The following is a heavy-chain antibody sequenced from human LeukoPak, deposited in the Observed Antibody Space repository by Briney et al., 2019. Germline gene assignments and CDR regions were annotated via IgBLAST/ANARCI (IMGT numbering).Heavy chain of an antibody. CDR2: ISSSSSYI. CDR3: ARDTSIVATMNNYYYMDV. D-gene: IGHD5-12*01. Sequence: SGGSLRLSCAASGFIFEDYVMSWVRQAPGKGLEWVSSISSSSSYIYYADSVKGRFTISRDNAKNSLYLQMNSLRAEDTAVYYCARDTSIVATMNNYYYMDVWGKGTTVTVSS. J-gene: IGHJ6*03. V-gene: IGHV3-21*01. CDR1: GFIFEDYV.